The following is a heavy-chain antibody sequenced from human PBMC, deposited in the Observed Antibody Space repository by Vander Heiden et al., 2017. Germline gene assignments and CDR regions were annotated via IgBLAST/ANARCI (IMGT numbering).Heavy chain of an antibody. J-gene: IGHJ3*02. V-gene: IGHV3-21*01. Sequence: EVQLVESGGGLFKPGGSLSLSCAASGFPFSSYSMNWVRQAPGKGLEWVSSISSSSSYISYADSVKGRFTISRDNAKNSLYLQMNSLRAEDTAVYYCARDIIAAAGKLDAFDIWGQGTMVTVSS. D-gene: IGHD6-13*01. CDR2: ISSSSSYI. CDR1: GFPFSSYS. CDR3: ARDIIAAAGKLDAFDI.